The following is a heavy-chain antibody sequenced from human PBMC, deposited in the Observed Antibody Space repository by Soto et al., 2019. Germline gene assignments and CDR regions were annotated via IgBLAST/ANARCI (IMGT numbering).Heavy chain of an antibody. CDR3: ARRSYCDGDCTRRPYDYYGMDV. CDR2: IDPTDSFT. J-gene: IGHJ6*02. V-gene: IGHV5-10-1*01. D-gene: IGHD2-21*02. Sequence: GESLKISCKGSGYNFTNNWISWVRQMPGKGLEWMGRIDPTDSFTNYSPSLEGHVTISADKSISTAYLQWSSLKASDTAMYYCARRSYCDGDCTRRPYDYYGMDVWGQGTTVTVSS. CDR1: GYNFTNNW.